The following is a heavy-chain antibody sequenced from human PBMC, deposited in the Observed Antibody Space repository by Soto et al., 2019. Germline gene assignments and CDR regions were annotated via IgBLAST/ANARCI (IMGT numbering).Heavy chain of an antibody. CDR3: AKERFLIAVAAPFDY. CDR2: ISYDGSNK. CDR1: GFTFSSYG. J-gene: IGHJ4*02. D-gene: IGHD6-19*01. Sequence: QVQLVESGGGVVQPGRSLRLSCAASGFTFSSYGMHWVRQAPGKGLEWVAVISYDGSNKYYADSVKGRFTISRDNSKNTLYLQMNSLRAEDTAVSYCAKERFLIAVAAPFDYWGQGTLGTVSS. V-gene: IGHV3-30*18.